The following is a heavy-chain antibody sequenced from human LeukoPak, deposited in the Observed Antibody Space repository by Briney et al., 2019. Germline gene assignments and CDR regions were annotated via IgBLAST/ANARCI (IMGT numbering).Heavy chain of an antibody. CDR3: ASQLEVNAFDI. Sequence: ASVKVSCKASGGTFSSYAISWVRQAPGQGLEWMGGIIPIFGTANYAQKFQGRVTITADESTSTAYMELSRLRSDDTAVYYCASQLEVNAFDIWGQGTMVTVSS. V-gene: IGHV1-69*13. D-gene: IGHD1-1*01. CDR1: GGTFSSYA. CDR2: IIPIFGTA. J-gene: IGHJ3*02.